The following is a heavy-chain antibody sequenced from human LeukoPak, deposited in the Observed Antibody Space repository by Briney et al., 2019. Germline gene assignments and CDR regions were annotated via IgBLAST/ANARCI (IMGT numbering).Heavy chain of an antibody. Sequence: GSSVKVSCKASGYTFTSYYMHWVRQAPGQGLEWTGIINPSGGSTSYAQKLQGRVTMTTDTSTSTVYMELSSLRSEDTAVYYCARGEYWNDCAFDIWGQGTMVTVSS. CDR1: GYTFTSYY. V-gene: IGHV1-46*03. CDR2: INPSGGST. CDR3: ARGEYWNDCAFDI. D-gene: IGHD1-1*01. J-gene: IGHJ3*02.